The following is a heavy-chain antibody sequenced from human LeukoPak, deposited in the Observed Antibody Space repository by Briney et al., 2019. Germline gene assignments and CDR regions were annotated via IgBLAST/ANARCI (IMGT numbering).Heavy chain of an antibody. CDR1: GFIFNNYA. Sequence: GGSLRLSCAASGFIFNNYAMSWVRQAPGKGLEWVSSISTTGSTTYYADSVRGRFTISRDNSQSTLSLQMDSLTAADTAVYSCATYDLWTTYNTFQYWGQGTLVSVSS. V-gene: IGHV3-23*01. CDR3: ATYDLWTTYNTFQY. J-gene: IGHJ4*02. CDR2: ISTTGSTT. D-gene: IGHD3-3*01.